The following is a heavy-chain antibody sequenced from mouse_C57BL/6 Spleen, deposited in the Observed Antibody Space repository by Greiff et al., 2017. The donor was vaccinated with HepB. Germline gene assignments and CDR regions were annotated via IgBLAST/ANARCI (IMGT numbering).Heavy chain of an antibody. J-gene: IGHJ1*03. D-gene: IGHD2-2*01. CDR2: ISNGGGST. CDR3: ARHKVYYGYGDV. CDR1: GFTFSDYY. Sequence: EVMLVESGGGLVQPGGSLKLSCAASGFTFSDYYMYWVRQTPEKRLEWVAYISNGGGSTYYPDTVKGRFTISRDNAKNTLYLQMSRLKSEDTAMYYCARHKVYYGYGDVWGTGTTVTVSS. V-gene: IGHV5-12*01.